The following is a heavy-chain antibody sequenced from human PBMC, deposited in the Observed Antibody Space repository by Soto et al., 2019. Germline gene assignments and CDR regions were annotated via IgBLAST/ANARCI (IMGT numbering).Heavy chain of an antibody. J-gene: IGHJ4*02. Sequence: SETLSLTCTVSGVSVSSGSFYWAWIRQPPGKGLEWIGFGSYSGTTNYKPSLKSRVTISVDTSRSQISLKVSSLTAADTAVDYCVRGATVTKYDYWGQGTLVTVSS. V-gene: IGHV4-61*01. CDR1: GVSVSSGSFY. D-gene: IGHD1-1*01. CDR3: VRGATVTKYDY. CDR2: GSYSGTT.